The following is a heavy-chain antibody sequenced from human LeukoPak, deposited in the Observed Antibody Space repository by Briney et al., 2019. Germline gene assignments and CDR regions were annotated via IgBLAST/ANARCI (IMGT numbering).Heavy chain of an antibody. CDR3: ARDDWGPGDH. CDR1: GFTFSRYW. CDR2: INLDGREI. J-gene: IGHJ4*02. V-gene: IGHV3-7*01. Sequence: TGGSLRLSCTTSGFTFSRYWMSWVRQAPGRGLEWVANINLDGREIYYVDPVKGRFTISRDNAQNSLYLQMNSLRGEDTAVYYCARDDWGPGDHWGQGTLVTVSS. D-gene: IGHD3-9*01.